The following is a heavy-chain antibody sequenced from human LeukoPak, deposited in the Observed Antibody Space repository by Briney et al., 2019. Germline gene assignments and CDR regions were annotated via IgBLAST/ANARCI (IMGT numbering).Heavy chain of an antibody. CDR1: GFTFDDYG. CDR3: ARAIGVVRYARVYYFDY. D-gene: IGHD2-21*01. V-gene: IGHV3-20*04. Sequence: PGGSLRLSCAASGFTFDDYGMSWVRQAPGKGLEWVSGINRNGGSTGYADSVKGRFTISRDNAKNSLYLQMNSLRAEDTALYYCARAIGVVRYARVYYFDYWGQGTLVTVSS. CDR2: INRNGGST. J-gene: IGHJ4*02.